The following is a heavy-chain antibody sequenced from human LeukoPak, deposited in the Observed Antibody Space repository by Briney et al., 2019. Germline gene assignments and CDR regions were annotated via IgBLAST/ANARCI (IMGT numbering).Heavy chain of an antibody. Sequence: SETLSLTCAVYGGSFSGYYWSWIRQPPGKGLEWIGEINHSGSTNYNPSLKSRVTISVDTSKNQFSLRLSSVTAADTALYYCARVTGYMVEDYFDYWGQGTLVTVSS. CDR2: INHSGST. V-gene: IGHV4-34*01. D-gene: IGHD6-13*01. CDR1: GGSFSGYY. J-gene: IGHJ4*02. CDR3: ARVTGYMVEDYFDY.